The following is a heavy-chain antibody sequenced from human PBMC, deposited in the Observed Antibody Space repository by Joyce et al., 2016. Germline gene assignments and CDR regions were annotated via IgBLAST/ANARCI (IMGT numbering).Heavy chain of an antibody. D-gene: IGHD3-22*01. Sequence: QVQLVQSGSEVKKPGASVEVSCKASGYFFTTYGISWVGQAPGQGFEWMGWISAHHGNTKYAQKFQGRVTMTIDTSTSTAYMELESLRSDDTAVYYCARDIHYYNSSGYYWGAFDIWGQGTMVSVSS. J-gene: IGHJ3*02. CDR2: ISAHHGNT. CDR1: GYFFTTYG. V-gene: IGHV1-18*01. CDR3: ARDIHYYNSSGYYWGAFDI.